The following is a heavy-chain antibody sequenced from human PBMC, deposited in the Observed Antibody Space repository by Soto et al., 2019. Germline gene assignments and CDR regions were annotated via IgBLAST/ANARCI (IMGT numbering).Heavy chain of an antibody. CDR3: ARLGPPGH. D-gene: IGHD3-10*01. CDR2: VIPIPGTA. V-gene: IGHV1-69*01. J-gene: IGHJ4*02. Sequence: QVQLVQSGAEVKKPGSSVKVSCTASGGSLRNSVISWVRQARAQRLEWMGGVIPIPGTANYAQKFQGTVTMTADEATSTAYMDLGRLSPDNTAVNYCARLGPPGHWGPGTLVIVSS. CDR1: GGSLRNSV.